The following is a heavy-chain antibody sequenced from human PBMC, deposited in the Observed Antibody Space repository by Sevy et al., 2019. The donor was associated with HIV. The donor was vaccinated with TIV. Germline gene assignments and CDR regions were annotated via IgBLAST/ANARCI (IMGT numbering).Heavy chain of an antibody. J-gene: IGHJ6*02. D-gene: IGHD3-3*01. CDR3: AHSSGVYGYYYGIDV. V-gene: IGHV3-30*03. CDR1: GVTFSSYG. Sequence: GGSLRLSCAASGVTFSSYGIHWVRQAPGKGLEWVAVISYDGSKKNHAESMKGRFTISRDNSKNTLYLEMSSLRPEDTAVDYCAHSSGVYGYYYGIDVWGQGTTVTVSS. CDR2: ISYDGSKK.